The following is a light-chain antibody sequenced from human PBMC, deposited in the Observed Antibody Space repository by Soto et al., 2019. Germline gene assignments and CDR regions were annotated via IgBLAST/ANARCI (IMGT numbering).Light chain of an antibody. V-gene: IGKV3-11*01. CDR2: DAS. CDR3: QQRSNWT. Sequence: EIVLTQSPATLSLSPGERATLSCRASQSVSSYLAWYQQKPGQAPSLLIYDASNRATGIPAKFSGSGSGTDFTLTISSLEPEDFEVYYCQQRSNWTFGGGTKVEIK. CDR1: QSVSSY. J-gene: IGKJ4*01.